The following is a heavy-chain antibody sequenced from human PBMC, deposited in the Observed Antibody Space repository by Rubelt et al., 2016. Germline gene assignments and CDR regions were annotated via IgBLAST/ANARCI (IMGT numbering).Heavy chain of an antibody. CDR1: GGSISSFY. D-gene: IGHD1-14*01. CDR2: IYDSEKT. Sequence: QVQLQESGPGLVKPSETLSLTCTVSGGSISSFYWGWFRRPPGKGLEWIGFIYDSEKTHYDPSLQSRVTISLGTAKNRVPLRPSSVTTADTAMYYCARVKSESRTGKWFDYWGQGSLVTVSS. V-gene: IGHV4-59*01. CDR3: ARVKSESRTGKWFDY. J-gene: IGHJ4*02.